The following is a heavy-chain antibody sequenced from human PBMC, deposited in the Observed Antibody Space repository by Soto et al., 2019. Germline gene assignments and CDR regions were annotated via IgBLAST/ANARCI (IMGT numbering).Heavy chain of an antibody. Sequence: PSETLSLTSPVSGATMTSSGYYWGCVRQPPGLGLEWIGEIYYNGSTNYSPSLKRRVTVSVDTSKNQFSLKLISVTAADTAVYFCARGRLHLGELSFNYLDFWGQGTPVTVSS. CDR2: IYYNGST. CDR1: GATMTSSGYY. J-gene: IGHJ4*02. V-gene: IGHV4-39*07. D-gene: IGHD3-16*02. CDR3: ARGRLHLGELSFNYLDF.